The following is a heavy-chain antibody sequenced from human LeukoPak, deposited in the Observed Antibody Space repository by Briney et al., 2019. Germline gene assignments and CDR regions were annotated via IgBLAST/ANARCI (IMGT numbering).Heavy chain of an antibody. Sequence: SETLSLTCTVSGGSISSGGYYWSWIRQHPGKGLEWIGYIYYSGSTYYNPSLKSRVTISVDTSKNQFSLKLSSVTAADTAVYYCARVGYSSSWYVLHWFDPWGQGTLVTVSP. CDR2: IYYSGST. J-gene: IGHJ5*02. CDR3: ARVGYSSSWYVLHWFDP. V-gene: IGHV4-31*03. CDR1: GGSISSGGYY. D-gene: IGHD6-13*01.